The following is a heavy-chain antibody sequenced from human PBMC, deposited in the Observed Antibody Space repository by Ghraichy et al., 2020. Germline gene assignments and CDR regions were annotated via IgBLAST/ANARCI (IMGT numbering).Heavy chain of an antibody. CDR1: GYTFLNHD. Sequence: ASVKVSCKASGYTFLNHDINWVRQAPGQGFEWVGWMNPFSGNTGYAQSLQGRVTLTRNTSISTAYMELSGLTPQDTAVYYCARGFVDAAMLWGQGTLLTVSS. J-gene: IGHJ4*02. D-gene: IGHD5-18*01. CDR3: ARGFVDAAML. CDR2: MNPFSGNT. V-gene: IGHV1-8*01.